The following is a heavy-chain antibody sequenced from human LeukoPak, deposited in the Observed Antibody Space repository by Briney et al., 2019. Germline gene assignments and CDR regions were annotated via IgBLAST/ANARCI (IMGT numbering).Heavy chain of an antibody. CDR2: IWYGGSNK. Sequence: GGSLRLSCAASGFTFSSYGMHWVRQAPGKGLEWVAVIWYGGSNKYYADSVKGRFTISRDNSKNTLYLQMNSLRAEDTAVYYCAKEYGSGSYPNWGQGTLVTVSS. J-gene: IGHJ4*02. CDR1: GFTFSSYG. D-gene: IGHD3-10*01. CDR3: AKEYGSGSYPN. V-gene: IGHV3-33*06.